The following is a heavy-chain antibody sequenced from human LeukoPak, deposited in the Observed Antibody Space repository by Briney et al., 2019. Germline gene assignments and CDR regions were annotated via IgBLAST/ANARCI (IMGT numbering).Heavy chain of an antibody. D-gene: IGHD3-10*01. CDR3: ARAQYYYPHHYYVY. CDR2: INPNSGDT. CDR1: GYTFTGYY. J-gene: IGHJ4*02. V-gene: IGHV1-2*06. Sequence: ASVKVSCKASGYTFTGYYMNWVRQAPGQGLEWMVRINPNSGDTSYAQNFQGRVTMTRDTSISTAYMELSRLRSDDTAVYYCARAQYYYPHHYYVYWGQGTLVTVSS.